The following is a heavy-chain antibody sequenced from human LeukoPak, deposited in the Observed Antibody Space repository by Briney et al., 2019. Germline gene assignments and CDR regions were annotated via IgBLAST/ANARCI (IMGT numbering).Heavy chain of an antibody. J-gene: IGHJ3*02. CDR2: IYYSGST. V-gene: IGHV4-30-4*08. D-gene: IGHD3-10*01. CDR3: ARALTLGDDAFDI. CDR1: GGSISSGDYY. Sequence: SETLSLTCTVSGGSISSGDYYWSWIRQPPGKGLEWIGYIYYSGSTYYNPSLKSRVTISVDTSKNQFSLKLSPVTAADTAVYYCARALTLGDDAFDIWGQGTMVTVSS.